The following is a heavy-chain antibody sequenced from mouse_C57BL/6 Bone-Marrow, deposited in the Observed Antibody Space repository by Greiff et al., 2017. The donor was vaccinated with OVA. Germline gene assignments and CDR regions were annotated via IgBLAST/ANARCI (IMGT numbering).Heavy chain of an antibody. CDR3: ASRYYYEGFDY. V-gene: IGHV1-50*01. CDR1: GYTFTSYW. J-gene: IGHJ3*01. CDR2: IDPSDSYT. D-gene: IGHD1-1*01. Sequence: QVQLQQPGAELVKPGASVKLSCKASGYTFTSYWMQWVKQRPGQGLEWIGEIDPSDSYTNYNQKFKGKATLTVDTSSSTAYMQLSSLTSEDYAVYYCASRYYYEGFDYWGQGTLVTVSA.